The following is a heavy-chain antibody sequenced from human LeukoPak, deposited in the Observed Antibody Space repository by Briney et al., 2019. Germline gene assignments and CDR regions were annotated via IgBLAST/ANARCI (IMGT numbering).Heavy chain of an antibody. D-gene: IGHD3-3*01. CDR2: INPNSGGT. J-gene: IGHJ5*02. Sequence: ASVKVSCKASGYTFTGYYMHWVRQAPGQGLEWMGWINPNSGGTNYAQKFQGRVTMTRDTSISTAYMELSRLRSDDTAVYYCAREVFCWRVKLFDAWGQGTLVTVSS. V-gene: IGHV1-2*02. CDR1: GYTFTGYY. CDR3: AREVFCWRVKLFDA.